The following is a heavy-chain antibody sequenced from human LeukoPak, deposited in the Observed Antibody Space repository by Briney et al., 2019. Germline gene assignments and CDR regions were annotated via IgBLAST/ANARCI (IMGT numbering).Heavy chain of an antibody. J-gene: IGHJ4*02. V-gene: IGHV1-18*01. D-gene: IGHD3-10*01. CDR3: ARITMVRPPDDY. CDR2: ISAYNGNT. CDR1: GYTFTSYG. Sequence: ASVKVSCKASGYTFTSYGISWVRQAPGQGLDWMGWISAYNGNTNYAQKLQGRVTMTTDTSTSTAYMELRSLRSDDTAVYYCARITMVRPPDDYWGQGTLVTVSS.